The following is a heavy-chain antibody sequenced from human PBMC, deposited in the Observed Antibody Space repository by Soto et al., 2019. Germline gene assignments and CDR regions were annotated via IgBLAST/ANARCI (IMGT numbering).Heavy chain of an antibody. J-gene: IGHJ6*03. V-gene: IGHV4-59*01. CDR3: ARGYYDFWSGYYIPQATTGYYMDV. CDR2: IYYSGST. D-gene: IGHD3-3*01. Sequence: SPTLSLTCTVSGGSISSYYWSWLRQPPGKGLEWIGYIYYSGSTNYNPSLKSRVTISVDTSKNQFSLKLSSVTAADTAVYYCARGYYDFWSGYYIPQATTGYYMDVWGKGTTVTVSS. CDR1: GGSISSYY.